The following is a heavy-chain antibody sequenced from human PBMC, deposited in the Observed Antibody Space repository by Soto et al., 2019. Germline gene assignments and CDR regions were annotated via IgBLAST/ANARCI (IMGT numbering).Heavy chain of an antibody. CDR3: ARGSSTIFGVVISSGGMDV. D-gene: IGHD3-3*01. V-gene: IGHV1-8*01. CDR1: GYTFTSYD. CDR2: MNPNSGNT. J-gene: IGHJ6*02. Sequence: QVQLVQSGAEVKKPGASVKVSCKASGYTFTSYDINWVRQATGQGLEWMGWMNPNSGNTGYAQKFQGRVTMTRNTSISTAYMELSSLRSEDTAVYYYARGSSTIFGVVISSGGMDVWGQGTTVTVSS.